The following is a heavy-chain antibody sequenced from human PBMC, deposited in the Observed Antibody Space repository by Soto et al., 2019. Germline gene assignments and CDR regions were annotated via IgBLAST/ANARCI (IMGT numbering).Heavy chain of an antibody. CDR2: IYYSGST. Sequence: SETLSLTCPFSGGSISSGGYYWSFLLQHPLKGLEWIGYIYYSGSTYYNPSLKSRVTISVDTSKNQFSLKLSSVTAADTAVYYCARVYYDILTGYYYAVYFDYWGQGTLVTVSS. J-gene: IGHJ4*02. V-gene: IGHV4-31*03. CDR1: GGSISSGGYY. D-gene: IGHD3-9*01. CDR3: ARVYYDILTGYYYAVYFDY.